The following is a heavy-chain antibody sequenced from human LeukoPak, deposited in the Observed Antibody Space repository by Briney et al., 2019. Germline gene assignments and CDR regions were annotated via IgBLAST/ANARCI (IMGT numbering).Heavy chain of an antibody. Sequence: APVKVSCKASGYTFTSYYMHWVRQAPGQGLEWMGIINPSGGSTSYAQKFQGRVTMTRDTSTSTVYMELSSLRSEDTAVYYCARAWDIVVVPAAIWWFDPWGQGTLVTVSS. CDR2: INPSGGST. CDR3: ARAWDIVVVPAAIWWFDP. J-gene: IGHJ5*02. CDR1: GYTFTSYY. V-gene: IGHV1-46*03. D-gene: IGHD2-2*02.